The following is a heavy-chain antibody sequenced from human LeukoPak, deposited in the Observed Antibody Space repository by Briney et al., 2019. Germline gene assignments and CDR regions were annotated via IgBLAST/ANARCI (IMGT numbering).Heavy chain of an antibody. Sequence: PPETLSLTCTVSGGSVSSGSYYWSWIRQPPGKGLEWIEYIYYSGSTNYNPSLKSRVTISVDTSKNQFSLKLSSVTAADTAVYYCARDKSSGYYSLFDYWGQGTLVTVSS. CDR1: GGSVSSGSYY. V-gene: IGHV4-61*01. CDR2: IYYSGST. CDR3: ARDKSSGYYSLFDY. D-gene: IGHD3-22*01. J-gene: IGHJ4*02.